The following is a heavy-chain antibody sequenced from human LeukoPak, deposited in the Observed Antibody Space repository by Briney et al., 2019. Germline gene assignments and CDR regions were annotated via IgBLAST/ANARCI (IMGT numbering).Heavy chain of an antibody. CDR3: ARGDIVVVPAVNWFDH. J-gene: IGHJ5*02. CDR1: GYTFTGYY. Sequence: ASVKVSCKASGYTFTGYYMHWVRQAPGQGLEWMGWINPNSGGTNYAQKFQGRVTMTRDTSISTAYMELSRLRSDDTAVYYCARGDIVVVPAVNWFDHWGQGTLVTVSS. V-gene: IGHV1-2*02. CDR2: INPNSGGT. D-gene: IGHD2-2*01.